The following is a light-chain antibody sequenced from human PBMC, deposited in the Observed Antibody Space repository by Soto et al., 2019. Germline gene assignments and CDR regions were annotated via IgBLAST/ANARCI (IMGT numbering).Light chain of an antibody. V-gene: IGLV1-51*01. CDR2: DNG. CDR3: ATWDTKLNGVV. Sequence: QSVLTQPPSMSAAAGQKVTISCAGSSSNIGNNFVSWYQQFPGTAPKLLIFDNGQRPSGIPGRFFGAKSGSSATLSITGPQTGDEAIYYCATWDTKLNGVVFGGGTKLTVL. CDR1: SSNIGNNF. J-gene: IGLJ2*01.